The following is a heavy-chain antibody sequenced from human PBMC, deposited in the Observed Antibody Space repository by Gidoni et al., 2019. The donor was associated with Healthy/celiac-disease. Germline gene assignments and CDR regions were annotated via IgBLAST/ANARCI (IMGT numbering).Heavy chain of an antibody. Sequence: EVQLLESGGGLVQPGGSLRLSCAASGVTFSSYAMSWVRQAPGKGLDWVSAISGSGGSTYYADSVKGRFTISRDNSKNTLYLQMNSLRAEDTAVYYCAKDENIVVVVAASNWGQETLVTVSS. CDR2: ISGSGGST. CDR3: AKDENIVVVVAASN. CDR1: GVTFSSYA. J-gene: IGHJ4*02. D-gene: IGHD2-15*01. V-gene: IGHV3-23*01.